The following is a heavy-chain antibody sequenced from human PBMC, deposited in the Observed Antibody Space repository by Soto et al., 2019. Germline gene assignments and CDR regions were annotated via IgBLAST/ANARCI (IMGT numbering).Heavy chain of an antibody. Sequence: SETLSLTCAVYGGSFSGYYWGWIRQPPGKGLEWIGEINHSGSTNYNPSLKSRVTISVDTSKNQFSLKLSSVTAADTAVYYCARGPHSSTSRLPVLLVQGYCFDYWGQGTLVTVSS. J-gene: IGHJ4*02. V-gene: IGHV4-34*01. CDR1: GGSFSGYY. D-gene: IGHD2-2*01. CDR2: INHSGST. CDR3: ARGPHSSTSRLPVLLVQGYCFDY.